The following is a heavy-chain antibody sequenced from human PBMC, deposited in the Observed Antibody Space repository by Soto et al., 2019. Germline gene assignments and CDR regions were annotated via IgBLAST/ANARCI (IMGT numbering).Heavy chain of an antibody. CDR3: AKAGNSWHASTPGYYYYYMDV. Sequence: GGSLRLSCAASGFTFDDYAMHWVRQAPGKGLEWVSGISWNSGSIGYADSVKGRFTISRDNAKNSLYLQMNSLRAEDTALYYCAKAGNSWHASTPGYYYYYMDVWGKGTTVTVSS. CDR2: ISWNSGSI. J-gene: IGHJ6*03. V-gene: IGHV3-9*01. D-gene: IGHD6-13*01. CDR1: GFTFDDYA.